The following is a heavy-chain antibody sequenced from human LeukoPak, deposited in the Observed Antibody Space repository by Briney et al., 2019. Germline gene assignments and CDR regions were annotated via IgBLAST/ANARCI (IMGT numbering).Heavy chain of an antibody. CDR2: ISVYNGNT. CDR3: ARGYCSSATCRHFDY. CDR1: GYAFTNYA. V-gene: IGHV1-18*01. D-gene: IGHD2-2*01. Sequence: ASVKVSCKASGYAFTNYAISWVRQAPGQGLEWMGWISVYNGNTNYAQKLQGRVTMTADTSTATAYMELRSLRSDDTAVYYCARGYCSSATCRHFDYWGQGALVTVSS. J-gene: IGHJ4*02.